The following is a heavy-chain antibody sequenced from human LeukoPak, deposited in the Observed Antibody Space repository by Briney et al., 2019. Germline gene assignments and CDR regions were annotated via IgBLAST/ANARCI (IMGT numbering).Heavy chain of an antibody. CDR1: GYTFTSYA. CDR2: ISANNGNT. CDR3: ARQVVGATNWFDP. Sequence: ASGKVSCKASGYTFTSYAIIWVRQAPGQGLEWMRWISANNGNTNYAQKLQGRVTTTTDTSTSTAYMELRTLTSDDTAVYYCARQVVGATNWFDPWGQGTLVTVSS. D-gene: IGHD1-26*01. J-gene: IGHJ5*02. V-gene: IGHV1-18*01.